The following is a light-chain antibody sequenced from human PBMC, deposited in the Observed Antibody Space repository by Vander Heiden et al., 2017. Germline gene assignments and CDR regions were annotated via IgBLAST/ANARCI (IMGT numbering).Light chain of an antibody. J-gene: IGKJ2*01. CDR2: ATS. CDR1: QSITTY. V-gene: IGKV1-39*01. Sequence: DIQMTQSPSSLSASVGDRVTITGRAAQSITTYLHWFQQTPGKAPKLLIYATSRLQSGVPSRFTGSGSGTDFTLTISSLQPEDVATYYCQQTYSTPQTFGQGTKLEIK. CDR3: QQTYSTPQT.